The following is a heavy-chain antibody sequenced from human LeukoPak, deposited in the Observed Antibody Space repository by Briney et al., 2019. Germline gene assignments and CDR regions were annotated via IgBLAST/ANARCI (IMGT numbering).Heavy chain of an antibody. D-gene: IGHD2/OR15-2a*01. V-gene: IGHV3-23*01. CDR1: LYTFTGDA. CDR2: ISGSGGTT. Sequence: GGSLRLSCAPPLYTFTGDAMNWVRQAPGRGLEWVSGISGSGGTTYSAHSVKGRVTISRDNSKNTLCLQMNSLRAEDTAVYYCANGNRCSSPNCLGYYYFYMDVWGKGTTVTVSS. CDR3: ANGNRCSSPNCLGYYYFYMDV. J-gene: IGHJ6*03.